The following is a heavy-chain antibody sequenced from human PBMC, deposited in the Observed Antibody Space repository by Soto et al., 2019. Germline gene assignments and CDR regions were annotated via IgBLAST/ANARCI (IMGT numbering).Heavy chain of an antibody. J-gene: IGHJ4*02. CDR2: ISGIRDDI. V-gene: IGHV3-21*06. CDR1: GFTFSYYT. CDR3: AREGVHNYNEYYFDY. Sequence: GWSLRLSCAASGFTFSYYTVHLVRRAPGKGLGWVSSISGIRDDIRYADSVKGRFTISRDNAKTSLYLQMNSLTAEDTAVYYCAREGVHNYNEYYFDYWGKGTLVTVS. D-gene: IGHD4-4*01.